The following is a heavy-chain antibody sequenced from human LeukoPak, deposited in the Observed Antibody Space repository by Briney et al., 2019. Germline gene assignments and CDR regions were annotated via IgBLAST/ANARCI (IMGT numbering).Heavy chain of an antibody. D-gene: IGHD4-17*01. J-gene: IGHJ6*02. Sequence: SETLSLTCTVSGGSVSSGSYYWSWIRQPPGKGLEWIGYIYYSGSTNYNPSLKSRVTISVDTSKNQFSLKLSSVTAADTAVYYCAREYYGDYYYYYGMDVWGQGTTVTVSS. CDR3: AREYYGDYYYYYGMDV. V-gene: IGHV4-61*01. CDR1: GGSVSSGSYY. CDR2: IYYSGST.